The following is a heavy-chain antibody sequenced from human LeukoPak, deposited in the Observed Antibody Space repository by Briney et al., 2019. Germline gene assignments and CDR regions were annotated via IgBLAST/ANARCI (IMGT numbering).Heavy chain of an antibody. CDR2: ISGSASLT. D-gene: IGHD6-13*01. J-gene: IGHJ4*02. V-gene: IGHV3-23*01. CDR3: AKKRIAAAGKNDFDY. CDR1: GFTFSSYA. Sequence: GGSLRLSCAASGFTFSSYAVSWVRQAPGKGLEWVSLISGSASLTYYADSVKGRFTISRDNSKNTVYLQMNSLRVEDTTVYHCAKKRIAAAGKNDFDYWGQGTLVTVSS.